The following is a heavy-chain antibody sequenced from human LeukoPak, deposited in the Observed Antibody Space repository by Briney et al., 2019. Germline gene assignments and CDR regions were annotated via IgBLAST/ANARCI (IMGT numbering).Heavy chain of an antibody. D-gene: IGHD6-13*01. V-gene: IGHV3-23*01. CDR3: AKDWTAIAAAAADY. J-gene: IGHJ4*02. Sequence: GGSLRLSCAASGFTFSSYAMSWVRQAPGKGLEWVSAISGGSGGSTYYADSVKGRFTISRDNSKNTLYLQMNSLRAEVTAVYYCAKDWTAIAAAAADYWGQGTLVTVSS. CDR2: ISGGSGGST. CDR1: GFTFSSYA.